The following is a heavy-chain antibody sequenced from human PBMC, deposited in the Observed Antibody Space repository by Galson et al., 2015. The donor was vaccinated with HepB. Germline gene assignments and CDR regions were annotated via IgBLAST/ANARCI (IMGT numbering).Heavy chain of an antibody. CDR2: TYYRSKWYN. CDR1: GDSVSTNIVA. D-gene: IGHD5-12*01. V-gene: IGHV6-1*01. Sequence: CAISGDSVSTNIVAWHWIRQSPSRGLGWLGRTYYRSKWYNDYAVSVQSRITINPDTSRNQFSLQLNSVTPEDTGVYYCTRVRRLARGMDVWGQGTTVTVSS. J-gene: IGHJ6*02. CDR3: TRVRRLARGMDV.